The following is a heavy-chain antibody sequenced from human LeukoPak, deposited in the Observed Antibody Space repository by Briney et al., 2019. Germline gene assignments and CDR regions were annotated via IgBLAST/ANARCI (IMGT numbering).Heavy chain of an antibody. D-gene: IGHD4-17*01. CDR2: INTNTGNP. J-gene: IGHJ4*02. CDR3: ARGETLTTVIH. Sequence: GASVKVSCKASGYTFTSYAIHWVRQAPGQGLEWMGWINTNTGNPTYAQGFTGRLVFSLDTSVSTAYLQISSLKAEDTAVYYCARGETLTTVIHWGQGTLVTVSS. CDR1: GYTFTSYA. V-gene: IGHV7-4-1*02.